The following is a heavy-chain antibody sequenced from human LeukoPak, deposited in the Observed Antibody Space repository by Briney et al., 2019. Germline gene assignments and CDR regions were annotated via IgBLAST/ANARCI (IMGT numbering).Heavy chain of an antibody. V-gene: IGHV4-59*01. CDR3: ARSHGGNSGRSEYYYYYYYMDV. J-gene: IGHJ6*03. CDR2: IYYSGST. Sequence: SETLSLTCTVSGGSISSYYWSWIRQPPGKGLECIGYIYYSGSTNYNPSLKSRVTISVDTSKNQFSLKLSSVTAADTAVYYCARSHGGNSGRSEYYYYYYYMDVWGKGTTVTVSS. D-gene: IGHD4-23*01. CDR1: GGSISSYY.